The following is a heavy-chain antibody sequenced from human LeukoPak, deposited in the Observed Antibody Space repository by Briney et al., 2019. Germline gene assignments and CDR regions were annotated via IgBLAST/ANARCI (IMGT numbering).Heavy chain of an antibody. CDR2: INHSGST. D-gene: IGHD7-27*01. CDR1: GGSFSGYY. V-gene: IGHV4-34*01. CDR3: ARGRPWGY. Sequence: SETLSLTCAVYGGSFSGYYWSWIRQPPGKGLEWIGEINHSGSTNYNPSLKSRVTISVDTSKNQFSLKLSSVTAADTAVYYCARGRPWGYWGQGTLVTVSS. J-gene: IGHJ4*02.